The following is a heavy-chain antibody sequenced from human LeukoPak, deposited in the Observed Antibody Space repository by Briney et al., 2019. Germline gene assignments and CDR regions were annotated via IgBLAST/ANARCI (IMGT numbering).Heavy chain of an antibody. J-gene: IGHJ5*02. CDR1: GDSISSYY. D-gene: IGHD4-11*01. Sequence: NPSETLSLTCTVSGDSISSYYWSWVRQPAGKGLEWIGRIHPSGSTNYNPSLKSRVTISVDTSKNQFSLKLSSVTAADTAVYYCARRWLQYSNYLPWGQGTLVTVSS. CDR3: ARRWLQYSNYLP. CDR2: IHPSGST. V-gene: IGHV4-4*07.